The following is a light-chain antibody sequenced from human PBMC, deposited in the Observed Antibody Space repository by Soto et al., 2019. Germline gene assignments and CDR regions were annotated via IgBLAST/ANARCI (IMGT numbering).Light chain of an antibody. CDR1: QSVSSS. Sequence: IVVTQSPDTLSSCTGETATLSCRASQSVSSSVACYQHKPVQSPRLVVYIGYERSPVIPARFSGSGDGTDFSLTIIGRVPPDFAVNYYQQRNSRLGTFGQGTKVDIK. V-gene: IGKV3D-11*02. J-gene: IGKJ1*01. CDR2: IGY. CDR3: QQRNSRLGT.